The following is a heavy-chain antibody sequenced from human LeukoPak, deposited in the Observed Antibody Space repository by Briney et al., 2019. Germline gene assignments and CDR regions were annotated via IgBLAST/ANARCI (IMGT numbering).Heavy chain of an antibody. Sequence: GGSLRLSGAASRFTFSSYAMKWVCNAPGKGLEWVSAISSSGSSTYYADSVKGRFTISRDNSKNTLYLQMNSLRAEDTAVYYCAKDRGQLMPKYNWFDPWGQGTLVTVSS. CDR3: AKDRGQLMPKYNWFDP. J-gene: IGHJ5*02. D-gene: IGHD6-6*01. CDR1: RFTFSSYA. CDR2: ISSSGSST. V-gene: IGHV3-23*01.